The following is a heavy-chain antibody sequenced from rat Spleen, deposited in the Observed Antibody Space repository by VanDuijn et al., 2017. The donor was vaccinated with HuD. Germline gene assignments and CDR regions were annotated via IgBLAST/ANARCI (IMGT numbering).Heavy chain of an antibody. CDR3: ARGTTPLDY. J-gene: IGHJ2*01. CDR1: GFSLTSYH. D-gene: IGHD1-10*01. V-gene: IGHV2-16*01. CDR2: IWAGGGT. Sequence: QVQLKESGPGLAQPSQTLSLTCTVSGFSLTSYHVSWIRQPPGKSLVWMGTIWAGGGTNYNSAVQSRLSISRDTSKNQVFLKMNSLQTEDTAMYFCARGTTPLDYWGQGVMVTVSS.